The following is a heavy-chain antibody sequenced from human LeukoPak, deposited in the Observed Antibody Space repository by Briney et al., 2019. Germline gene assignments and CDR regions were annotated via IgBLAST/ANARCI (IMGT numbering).Heavy chain of an antibody. V-gene: IGHV3-23*01. Sequence: PGGSLRLSCAASGFTFSSYAMSWVRQAPGKGLEWVSAISGSGGSTYYAGSVKGRFTISRDNSKNTLYLQMNSLRAEDTAVYYCAKDRGFTMIVVVIGGAFDYWGQGTLVTVSS. CDR2: ISGSGGST. CDR3: AKDRGFTMIVVVIGGAFDY. D-gene: IGHD3-22*01. J-gene: IGHJ4*02. CDR1: GFTFSSYA.